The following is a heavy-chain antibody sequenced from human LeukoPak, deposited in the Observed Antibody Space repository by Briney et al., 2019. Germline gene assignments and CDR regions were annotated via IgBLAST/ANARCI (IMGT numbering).Heavy chain of an antibody. J-gene: IGHJ4*02. CDR1: GFTFRSYW. CDR2: LNQDGSEK. CDR3: AITGGPTVTAFDL. D-gene: IGHD4-17*01. V-gene: IGHV3-7*02. Sequence: GGSLRLSCAASGFTFRSYWMSWVRQAPGKGLEWVAILNQDGSEKYYVDSVKGRFTISRDNAKSSLYLQMNSLRVEDTAVYYCAITGGPTVTAFDLWGQGILVTVSS.